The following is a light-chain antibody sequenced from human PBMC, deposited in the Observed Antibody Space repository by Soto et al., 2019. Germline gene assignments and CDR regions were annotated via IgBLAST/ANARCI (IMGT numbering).Light chain of an antibody. CDR3: QQSYSTLWT. V-gene: IGKV1-39*01. CDR2: GAT. J-gene: IGKJ1*01. Sequence: DSQRTQSPSSLSSSVGDRVTITCRASQTITTYLNWYQQRPGKAPKLLIFGATALQGGVPSRFSGSGSGTNFSLTISRLQPEDFATYYCQQSYSTLWTFGQGTRWIS. CDR1: QTITTY.